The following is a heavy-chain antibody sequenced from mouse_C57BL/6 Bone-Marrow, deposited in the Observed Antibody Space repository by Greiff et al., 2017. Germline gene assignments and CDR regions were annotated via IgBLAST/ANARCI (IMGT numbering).Heavy chain of an antibody. Sequence: EVMLVESGGGLVKPGGSLKLSCAASGFTFSDYGMHWVRQAPEKGLEWVAYISSGSSTIYYADTVKGRFTISRDNAKNTRFLQMTSLRSEDTAMYYCARGGLRRFAYWGQGTLVTVSA. V-gene: IGHV5-17*01. CDR3: ARGGLRRFAY. CDR2: ISSGSSTI. J-gene: IGHJ3*01. CDR1: GFTFSDYG. D-gene: IGHD2-2*01.